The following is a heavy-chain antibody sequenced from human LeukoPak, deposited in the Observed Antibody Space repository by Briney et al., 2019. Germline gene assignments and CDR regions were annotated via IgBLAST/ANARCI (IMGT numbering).Heavy chain of an antibody. CDR1: GGSISSYY. J-gene: IGHJ6*03. V-gene: IGHV4-4*07. Sequence: SETLSLTCTVSGGSISSYYWSWIRQPAGKGLEWIGRIYTSGSTNYNPSLKSRVTMSVDTSKNQFSLKLSSVTAADTAVYYCARERGGLLEWLSEGYYYYYMDVWGKGTTVTVSS. D-gene: IGHD3-3*01. CDR2: IYTSGST. CDR3: ARERGGLLEWLSEGYYYYYMDV.